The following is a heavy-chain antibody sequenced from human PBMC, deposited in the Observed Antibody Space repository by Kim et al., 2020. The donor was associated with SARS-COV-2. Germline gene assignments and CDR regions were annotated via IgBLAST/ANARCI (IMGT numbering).Heavy chain of an antibody. CDR3: ARDSMFTSGYYDPFYYYMDV. J-gene: IGHJ6*03. V-gene: IGHV3-30*07. Sequence: GRFNISRENSKNTLYLQMNSLRAEDTAVYYCARDSMFTSGYYDPFYYYMDVWGKGTTVTVSS. D-gene: IGHD3-16*01.